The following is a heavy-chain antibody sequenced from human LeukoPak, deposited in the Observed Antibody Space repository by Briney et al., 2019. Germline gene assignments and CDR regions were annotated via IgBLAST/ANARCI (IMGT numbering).Heavy chain of an antibody. V-gene: IGHV3-23*01. Sequence: PGGSLRLSCAASGFTFSSSAMSWVRQAPGKGLEWVSAISGSGGSTYYADSVKGRFTISRDNSKNTLYLQMNSLRAEDTAVYYCAKDPFDYGDFIPDYWGQGTLVTVSS. J-gene: IGHJ4*02. CDR2: ISGSGGST. CDR1: GFTFSSSA. CDR3: AKDPFDYGDFIPDY. D-gene: IGHD4-17*01.